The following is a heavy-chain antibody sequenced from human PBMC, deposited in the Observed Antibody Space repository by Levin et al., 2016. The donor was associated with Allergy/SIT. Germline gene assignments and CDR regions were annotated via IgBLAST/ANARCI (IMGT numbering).Heavy chain of an antibody. CDR2: ISSSSSTI. CDR3: ARDLSRYCSSTSCQYYYYGMDV. D-gene: IGHD2-2*01. J-gene: IGHJ6*02. V-gene: IGHV3-48*01. Sequence: VRQAPGKGLEWVSYISSSSSTIYYADSVKGRFTISRDNAKNSLYLQMNSLRAEDTAVYYCARDLSRYCSSTSCQYYYYGMDVWGQGTTVTVSS.